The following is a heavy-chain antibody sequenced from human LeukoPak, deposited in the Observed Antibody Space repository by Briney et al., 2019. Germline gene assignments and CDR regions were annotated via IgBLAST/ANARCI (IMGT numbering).Heavy chain of an antibody. CDR2: IGRSSQYI. D-gene: IGHD3-16*02. CDR3: ARDASNIVVAPYCYYMDV. CDR1: GFTLSLYS. Sequence: GESLTLSCTASGFTLSLYSMHWVRQAPGKGLEWVASIGRSSQYIYYGGSGRGRSTISRHNAKNSLSLDMNSPRAEDTAVYYCARDASNIVVAPYCYYMDVWGKGTTVTVSS. V-gene: IGHV3-21*01. J-gene: IGHJ6*03.